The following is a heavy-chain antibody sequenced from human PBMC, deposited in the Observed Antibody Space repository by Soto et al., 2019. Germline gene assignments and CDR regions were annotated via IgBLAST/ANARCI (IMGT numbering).Heavy chain of an antibody. Sequence: GGSLRLSCAASGFTFSSYAMSWVRQAPGKGLEWVSAISGSGGSTYYADSVKGRFTIYRDNSKNTLYLQMNRLRDEDTAVYNWPPRTGVGVFDIWGQGTMATVS. V-gene: IGHV3-23*01. D-gene: IGHD7-27*01. J-gene: IGHJ3*02. CDR1: GFTFSSYA. CDR3: PPRTGVGVFDI. CDR2: ISGSGGST.